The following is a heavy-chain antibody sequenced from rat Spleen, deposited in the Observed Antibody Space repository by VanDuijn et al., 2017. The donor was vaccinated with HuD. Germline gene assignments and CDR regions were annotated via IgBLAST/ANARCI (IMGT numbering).Heavy chain of an antibody. J-gene: IGHJ2*01. CDR2: ISYDGLVP. CDR1: GFTFSDYY. CDR3: ARPTMGLDY. D-gene: IGHD1-7*01. V-gene: IGHV5-29*01. Sequence: EVQLVESDGGLVQPGRSLKLSCAASGFTFSDYYMAWVRQAPTKGLEWVASISYDGLVPYYRDSVKGRCTISRDNSESTLYLQMDSLRSEDTATYYCARPTMGLDYWGQGVMVTVSS.